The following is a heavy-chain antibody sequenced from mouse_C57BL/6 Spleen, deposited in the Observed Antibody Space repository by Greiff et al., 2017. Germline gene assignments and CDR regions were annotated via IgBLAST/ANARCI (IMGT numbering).Heavy chain of an antibody. Sequence: QVQLQQSGPELVKPGASVKISCKASGYSFSSSWMNWVKQRPGKGLEWIGRIYPGDGDTNYNGKFKGKATLTADKSSSTAYMQLSSLTSEDSAVYFCAVDSSGYEFAYWGQGTLVTVSA. CDR2: IYPGDGDT. CDR1: GYSFSSSW. J-gene: IGHJ3*01. CDR3: AVDSSGYEFAY. D-gene: IGHD3-2*02. V-gene: IGHV1-82*01.